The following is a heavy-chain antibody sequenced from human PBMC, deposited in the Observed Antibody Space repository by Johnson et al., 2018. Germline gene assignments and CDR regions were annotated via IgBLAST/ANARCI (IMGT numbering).Heavy chain of an antibody. Sequence: QVQLVESGAEVKKPGSSVKVSCKASGGTFSSYAISWVRQAPGQGLEWMGGIIPIFGTANYAQKFQGRVTITADESTSTAYMGLSSLRSEDTAVYYCARDRTSIKSGPAEDFQHWGQGTLVTVSS. D-gene: IGHD3-3*01. J-gene: IGHJ1*01. CDR1: GGTFSSYA. CDR2: IIPIFGTA. V-gene: IGHV1-69*01. CDR3: ARDRTSIKSGPAEDFQH.